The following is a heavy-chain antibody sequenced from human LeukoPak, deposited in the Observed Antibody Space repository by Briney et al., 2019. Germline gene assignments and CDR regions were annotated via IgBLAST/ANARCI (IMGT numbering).Heavy chain of an antibody. CDR1: GGSIRSYF. Sequence: SETLSLTCTVSGGSIRSYFWTWIRQPPGKGLEWIGYISYTESTNYNSSLKSRVNISIDTSQNHFSLKLASVTASDTAVYYCARGVAASPNYYYYYYMDVWGKGTTVTISS. V-gene: IGHV4-59*01. D-gene: IGHD2-15*01. CDR3: ARGVAASPNYYYYYYMDV. J-gene: IGHJ6*03. CDR2: ISYTEST.